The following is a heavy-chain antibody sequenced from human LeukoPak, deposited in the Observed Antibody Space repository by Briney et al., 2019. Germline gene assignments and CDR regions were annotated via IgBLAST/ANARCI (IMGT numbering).Heavy chain of an antibody. D-gene: IGHD6-13*01. CDR2: IYPGDSDT. Sequence: GESLEISCQGSGYSFTTYWIGWVRQMPGKGLEWMGIIYPGDSDTRYRPSFQGQVTISADKSISTAYLQWSSLKASDTAMYYCARHAPWGAAAGQIDYWGQGTLVTVSS. CDR3: ARHAPWGAAAGQIDY. V-gene: IGHV5-51*01. CDR1: GYSFTTYW. J-gene: IGHJ4*02.